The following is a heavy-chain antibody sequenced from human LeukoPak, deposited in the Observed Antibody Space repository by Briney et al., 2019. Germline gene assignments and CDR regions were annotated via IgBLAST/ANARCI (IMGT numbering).Heavy chain of an antibody. CDR2: ISWDGGNT. CDR1: GFTFDDYA. V-gene: IGHV3-43D*03. Sequence: GGSLRLSCAASGFTFDDYAMHWVRQAPGKGLEWVSLISWDGGNTYYADSVKGRFTISRDNSKNSLYLQMNSLRAEDTALYYCAKDMAAYYYSSGNIDYWGRGTLVTVSS. D-gene: IGHD3-10*01. CDR3: AKDMAAYYYSSGNIDY. J-gene: IGHJ4*02.